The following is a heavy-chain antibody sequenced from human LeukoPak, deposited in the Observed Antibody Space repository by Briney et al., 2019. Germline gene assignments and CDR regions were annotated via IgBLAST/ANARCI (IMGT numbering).Heavy chain of an antibody. D-gene: IGHD1-26*01. CDR3: ASGSYYYY. Sequence: GGSLRLSCAASGFTFSNNAMSWVRQAPGKGLEWVSVTYSGGSTYYADSVKGRFTISRDNSKNTLYLQMNSLRAEDTAVYYCASGSYYYYWGQGTLVTVSS. V-gene: IGHV3-53*01. J-gene: IGHJ4*02. CDR2: TYSGGST. CDR1: GFTFSNNA.